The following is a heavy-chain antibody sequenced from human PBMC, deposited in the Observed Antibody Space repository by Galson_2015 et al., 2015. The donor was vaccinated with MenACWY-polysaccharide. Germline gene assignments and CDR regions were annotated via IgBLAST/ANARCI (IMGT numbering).Heavy chain of an antibody. Sequence: SLRLSCAASGFTFDDYAMHWVRQAPGKGLEWVSGISWNSDIIGYADSVKGRFTISRDSAKNSLYLQMNSLRPEDTALYYCAKGYSYSKSPVDHWGQGTL. D-gene: IGHD2-15*01. CDR1: GFTFDDYA. J-gene: IGHJ4*02. CDR2: ISWNSDII. V-gene: IGHV3-9*01. CDR3: AKGYSYSKSPVDH.